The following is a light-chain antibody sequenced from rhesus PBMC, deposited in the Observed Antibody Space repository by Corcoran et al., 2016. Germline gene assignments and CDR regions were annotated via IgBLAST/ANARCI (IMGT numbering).Light chain of an antibody. CDR2: YSN. J-gene: IGKJ2*01. CDR1: QDIASS. CDR3: LQYSALPYS. V-gene: IGKV1-32*01. Sequence: DIQMTQSPSSLSASVGDRVTITCRASQDIASSLNWYQQKTGKAPKLLALYSNRLEGGVPSRFSGSESGTDFTLTISSLQPGDFATYYCLQYSALPYSFGPGTTVEMK.